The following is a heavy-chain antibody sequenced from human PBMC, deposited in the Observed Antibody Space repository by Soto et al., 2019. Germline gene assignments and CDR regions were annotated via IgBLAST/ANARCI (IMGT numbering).Heavy chain of an antibody. J-gene: IGHJ4*02. Sequence: EVQLVESGGGLIQPGGSLRLSCAASGFTVSSNYMSWVRQAPGKGLEWVSVIYSGGSAYYADSVKGRFTLSRDNSKNTLYLQMNSLRAEDTTVYYCARFGPYGDYADYWGQGTLVTVSS. CDR1: GFTVSSNY. V-gene: IGHV3-53*01. D-gene: IGHD4-17*01. CDR3: ARFGPYGDYADY. CDR2: IYSGGSA.